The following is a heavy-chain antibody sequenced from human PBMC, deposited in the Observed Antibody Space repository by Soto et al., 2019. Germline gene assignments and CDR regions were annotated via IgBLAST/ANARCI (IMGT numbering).Heavy chain of an antibody. D-gene: IGHD3-22*01. Sequence: SVKVSCKASEGTFSSYAISWVRQAPGQGLEWMGGIIPIFGTANYAQKFQGRVTITADKSTSTAYMELSSLRSEDTAVYYCARDEHYYDSSGGWNVWGQGTTVTVSS. CDR2: IIPIFGTA. CDR1: EGTFSSYA. CDR3: ARDEHYYDSSGGWNV. V-gene: IGHV1-69*06. J-gene: IGHJ6*02.